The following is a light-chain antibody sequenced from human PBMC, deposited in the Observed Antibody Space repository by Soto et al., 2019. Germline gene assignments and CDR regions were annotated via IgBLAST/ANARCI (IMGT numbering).Light chain of an antibody. CDR2: GAS. J-gene: IGKJ3*01. CDR1: QSVSSSY. Sequence: EIVLTQSPGTLSLSPGERATLSCRASQSVSSSYLAWYQQKPGQAPRLLIYGASGRATGIPDRFSGSGSGTYFPLTISRLEPEDFAVYYCQQYGSSPLFTFGPGTKVDIK. V-gene: IGKV3-20*01. CDR3: QQYGSSPLFT.